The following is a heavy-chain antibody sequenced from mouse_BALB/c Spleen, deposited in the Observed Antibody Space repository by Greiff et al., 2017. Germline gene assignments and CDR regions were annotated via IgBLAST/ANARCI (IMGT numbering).Heavy chain of an antibody. Sequence: EVQLVESGGGLVKPGGSLKLSCAASGFTFSSYAMSWVRQTPEKRLEWVASISSGGSTYYPDSVKGRLTISRDNARNILYLQMSSLRSEDTAMYYCARGMTAVVGDAMDYWGQGTSVTVSS. D-gene: IGHD1-1*01. J-gene: IGHJ4*01. CDR3: ARGMTAVVGDAMDY. V-gene: IGHV5-6-5*01. CDR2: ISSGGST. CDR1: GFTFSSYA.